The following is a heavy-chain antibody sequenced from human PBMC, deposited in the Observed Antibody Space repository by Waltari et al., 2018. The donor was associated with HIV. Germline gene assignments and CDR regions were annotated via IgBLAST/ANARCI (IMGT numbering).Heavy chain of an antibody. Sequence: QISLKESGPALVNPTQTLTLTCTFSGFSLSTSGVGVGWIRPPPGKALEWLGVVFWEVDKRYSPSLKSRLSITKDTSRNQVVLRINSMDPVDTGTYFCAYSPFCSSSRRYYYYCYGLDVWGPGTTVTVAS. J-gene: IGHJ6*02. CDR2: VFWEVDK. CDR3: AYSPFCSSSRRYYYYCYGLDV. CDR1: GFSLSTSGVG. D-gene: IGHD2-2*01. V-gene: IGHV2-5*02.